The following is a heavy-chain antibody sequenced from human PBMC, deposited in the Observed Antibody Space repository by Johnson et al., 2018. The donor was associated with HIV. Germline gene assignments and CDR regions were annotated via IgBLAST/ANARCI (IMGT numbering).Heavy chain of an antibody. D-gene: IGHD2-15*01. CDR1: GFTFDDYG. V-gene: IGHV3-74*02. CDR3: ARAGIVFDI. CDR2: IKSDGTST. J-gene: IGHJ3*02. Sequence: VQLVESGGGLVQPGGSLRLSCAASGFTFDDYGMSWVRQAPGKGLEWVSRIKSDGTSTNYADSVKGRFTISRDNAKDTLYLQLNSLTAEDTAVYYCARAGIVFDIWGQGTMVTVSS.